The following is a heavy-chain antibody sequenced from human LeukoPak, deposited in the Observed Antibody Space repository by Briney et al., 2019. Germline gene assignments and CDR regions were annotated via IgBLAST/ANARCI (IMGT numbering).Heavy chain of an antibody. Sequence: SQILSLTCTVSGGSISSGGYYWSWIRQHPGKGLEWIGYIYYSGSTYYNPSLKSRVTISVDTSKNQFSLKLSSVTAADTAVYYCARYSYGAKGFDYWGQGTLVTVSS. CDR1: GGSISSGGYY. J-gene: IGHJ4*02. V-gene: IGHV4-31*03. CDR2: IYYSGST. CDR3: ARYSYGAKGFDY. D-gene: IGHD5-18*01.